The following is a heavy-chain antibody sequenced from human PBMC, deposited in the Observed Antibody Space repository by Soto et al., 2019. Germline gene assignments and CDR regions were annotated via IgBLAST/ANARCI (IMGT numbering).Heavy chain of an antibody. CDR1: GFTFSYYG. J-gene: IGHJ4*02. CDR3: AKGGRIPTSSVDY. D-gene: IGHD2-2*01. CDR2: ISYDGSNR. Sequence: GGSLRLSCAASGFTFSYYGLHWVRHAPGKGLEWVAGISYDGSNRYYGGSVKGRFSISRDNPNNTLYLQMNSLRDEDTAVYYCAKGGRIPTSSVDYWGQGTLVTVSS. V-gene: IGHV3-30*18.